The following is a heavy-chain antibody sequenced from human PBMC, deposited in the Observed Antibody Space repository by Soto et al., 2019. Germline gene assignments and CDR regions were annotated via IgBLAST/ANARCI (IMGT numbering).Heavy chain of an antibody. D-gene: IGHD1-7*01. CDR2: INGGSGNT. CDR1: GFTFTSYA. Sequence: ASVKVSCKSSGFTFTSYAIHWLRQAPGQRPQWMGWINGGSGNTSYAQKLQGRVTMTTDTSTSTAYMELRSLRSDDTAVYYCARDLGWNYGFDYWGQGTLVTVSS. V-gene: IGHV1-3*01. J-gene: IGHJ4*02. CDR3: ARDLGWNYGFDY.